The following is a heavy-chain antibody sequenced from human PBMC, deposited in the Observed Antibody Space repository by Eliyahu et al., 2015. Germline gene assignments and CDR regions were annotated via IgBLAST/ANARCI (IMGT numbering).Heavy chain of an antibody. Sequence: QVTLRESGPALVKPTQTLTLTCTFSXFSLSTSGMCVSWIRQPPGKALDXLALIDWADDKYYSTSLKTRLTISKDTSKNQVVLTMTNMDPVDTATYYCARTYGSDDDSFVLGGMDVWGQGTTVTVSS. CDR3: ARTYGSDDDSFVLGGMDV. CDR1: XFSLSTSGMC. J-gene: IGHJ6*02. D-gene: IGHD3-3*01. CDR2: IDWADDK. V-gene: IGHV2-70*01.